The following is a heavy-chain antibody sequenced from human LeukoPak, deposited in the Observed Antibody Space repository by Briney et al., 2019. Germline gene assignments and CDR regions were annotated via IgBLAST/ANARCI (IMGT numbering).Heavy chain of an antibody. CDR3: VKDDTVTSSFDY. Sequence: GSLRLSCAVSGFTFSNYAMSWVRQAPGKGLNWVSSISADGDRTYSADSVKGRFSISRDNSKNTLSLQLNSLRVEDTAVYYCVKDDTVTSSFDYWGQGTLITVSS. J-gene: IGHJ4*02. V-gene: IGHV3-23*01. D-gene: IGHD4-17*01. CDR1: GFTFSNYA. CDR2: ISADGDRT.